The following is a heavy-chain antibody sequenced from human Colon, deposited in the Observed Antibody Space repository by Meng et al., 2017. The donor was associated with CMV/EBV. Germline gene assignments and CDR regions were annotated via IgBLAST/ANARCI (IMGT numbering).Heavy chain of an antibody. D-gene: IGHD1-7*01. Sequence: GGSLRLSCVAYGFNFSASAIHWVRQASGKGLEWVGRIRTKANNYETSYGESIKGRFSISRDDSKNTAYLQMNSLKTEDTAVYYCARDPLELGVNDSFDYWGQETLVTVS. V-gene: IGHV3-73*01. CDR1: GFNFSASA. CDR3: ARDPLELGVNDSFDY. CDR2: IRTKANNYET. J-gene: IGHJ4*02.